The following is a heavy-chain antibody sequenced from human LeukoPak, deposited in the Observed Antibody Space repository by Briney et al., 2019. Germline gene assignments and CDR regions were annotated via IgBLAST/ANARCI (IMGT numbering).Heavy chain of an antibody. CDR3: ATLRKRGGAFDI. Sequence: SETLSLSCTVSGGSISSYYWSWIRHPPGKGLEWIGYIYYSGSTNYNPSLKSRVTISVDTSKNQFSLKLSSVTAADTAVYYCATLRKRGGAFDIWGQGTMVTVSS. CDR2: IYYSGST. V-gene: IGHV4-59*01. CDR1: GGSISSYY. J-gene: IGHJ3*02.